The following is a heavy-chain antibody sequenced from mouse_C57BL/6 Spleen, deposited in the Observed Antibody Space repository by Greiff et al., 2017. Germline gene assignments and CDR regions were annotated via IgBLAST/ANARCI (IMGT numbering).Heavy chain of an antibody. CDR2: IYPGDGDT. CDR1: GYAFSSYW. D-gene: IGHD2-4*01. V-gene: IGHV1-80*01. Sequence: VKLQESGAELVKPGASVKISCKASGYAFSSYWMNWVKQRPGKGLEWIGQIYPGDGDTNYNGKFKGKATLTADKSSSTAYMQLSSLTSEDSAVYFCARSGAYYYYDAWFAYWGQGTLVTVSA. J-gene: IGHJ3*01. CDR3: ARSGAYYYYDAWFAY.